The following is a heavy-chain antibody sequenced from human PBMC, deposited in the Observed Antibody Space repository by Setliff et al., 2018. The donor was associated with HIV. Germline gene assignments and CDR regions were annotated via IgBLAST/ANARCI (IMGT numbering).Heavy chain of an antibody. CDR3: RVWILRDTSDI. J-gene: IGHJ3*02. V-gene: IGHV4-34*12. CDR2: VLYNGGT. Sequence: PSETLSLTCTIYGGSFSGNHWSWIRQSPGNGLEWIGEVLYNGGTRYNPSLENRVSMSVDTSKNQFSLKLLSVTAADTAVYYCRVWILRDTSDIWGHGTVVTVS. CDR1: GGSFSGNH. D-gene: IGHD1-1*01.